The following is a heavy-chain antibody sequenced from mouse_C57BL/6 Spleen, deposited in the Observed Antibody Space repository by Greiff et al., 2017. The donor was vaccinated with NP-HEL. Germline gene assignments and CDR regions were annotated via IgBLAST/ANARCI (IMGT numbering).Heavy chain of an antibody. V-gene: IGHV2-2*01. J-gene: IGHJ1*03. Sequence: AKVVESGPGLVQPSQSLSITCTVSGFSLTSYGVHWVRQSPGKGLEWLGVIWSGGSTDYNAAFISRLSISKDNSKSQVFFKMNSLQADDTAIYYCASTTVDHFDVWGTGTTVTVSS. D-gene: IGHD1-1*01. CDR3: ASTTVDHFDV. CDR1: GFSLTSYG. CDR2: IWSGGST.